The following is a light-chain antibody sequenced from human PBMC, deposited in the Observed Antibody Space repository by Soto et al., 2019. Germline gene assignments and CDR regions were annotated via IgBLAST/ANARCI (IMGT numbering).Light chain of an antibody. CDR1: QSVSSSH. CDR2: GES. V-gene: IGKV3-20*01. J-gene: IGKJ1*01. CDR3: QQYGSSPQT. Sequence: DIVMTQSPLSLSVTPGEPATVSCRASQSVSSSHVAWYQQKGGQAPRILIYGESSRATGIPARFSGSGSGTDLILTISRLESEDFAVYYCQQYGSSPQTCGQGTKVDIK.